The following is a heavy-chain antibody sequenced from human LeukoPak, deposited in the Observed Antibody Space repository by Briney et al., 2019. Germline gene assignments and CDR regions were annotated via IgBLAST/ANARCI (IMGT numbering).Heavy chain of an antibody. Sequence: SETLSLTCTVSGGSIGNDFWGWIRQPPGKGLEWIGYLFYSGSTAYNPSLKSRVTISVDTSTKHFSLTLMSVTSVDTAVYYCARDFRMTMVDYWGQGTLVTVSS. CDR2: LFYSGST. D-gene: IGHD4/OR15-4a*01. V-gene: IGHV4-59*01. J-gene: IGHJ4*02. CDR1: GGSIGNDF. CDR3: ARDFRMTMVDY.